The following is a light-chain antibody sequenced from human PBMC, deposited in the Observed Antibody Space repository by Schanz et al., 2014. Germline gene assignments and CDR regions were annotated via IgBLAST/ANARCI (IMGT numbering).Light chain of an antibody. CDR1: SSDIGGYNF. CDR2: EVT. V-gene: IGLV2-8*01. J-gene: IGLJ2*01. Sequence: QSALTQPPSASGSPGQSVTISCTGTSSDIGGYNFVSWYQQHPGEAPKLMMYEVTKRPSGVPDRFSGSKSGNTASLTVSGLQAEDEADYYCSSYAGSNNFRFGGGTKLTVL. CDR3: SSYAGSNNFR.